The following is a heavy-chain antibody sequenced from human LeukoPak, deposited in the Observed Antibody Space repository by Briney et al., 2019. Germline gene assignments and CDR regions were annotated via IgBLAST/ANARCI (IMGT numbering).Heavy chain of an antibody. D-gene: IGHD3-10*01. V-gene: IGHV1-18*01. CDR2: VSPYNHNT. Sequence: GAAVTVSCKTSGYTFTDYDITWVRRAPGQGLEWMGRVSPYNHNTYYAQTLQGRVTMTADTSTSTAYMELRSPRSDDTAVYYCAKNERVRRVVKDLFESWSQGTLVTVSS. CDR1: GYTFTDYD. J-gene: IGHJ4*02. CDR3: AKNERVRRVVKDLFES.